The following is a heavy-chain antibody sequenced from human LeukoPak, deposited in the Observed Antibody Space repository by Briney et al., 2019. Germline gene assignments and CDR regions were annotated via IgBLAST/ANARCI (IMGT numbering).Heavy chain of an antibody. Sequence: ASVKVSCKASGYTFTSYDINWVRQATGQGLEWIGWMNPNSGNTGYAQKFQGRVTITRNTSISTAYMELSSLRSEDTAVYYCARGRYCSSTSCYVPDDYYYYYYMDVWGKGTTVTVSS. CDR2: MNPNSGNT. D-gene: IGHD2-2*01. V-gene: IGHV1-8*03. J-gene: IGHJ6*03. CDR1: GYTFTSYD. CDR3: ARGRYCSSTSCYVPDDYYYYYYMDV.